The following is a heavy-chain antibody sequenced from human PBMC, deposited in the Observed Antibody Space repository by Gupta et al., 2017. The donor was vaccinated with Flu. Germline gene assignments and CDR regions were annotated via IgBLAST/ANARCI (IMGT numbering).Heavy chain of an antibody. CDR2: IIPDFGTA. CDR1: GGTFSSYT. D-gene: IGHD5-12*01. J-gene: IGHJ3*02. Sequence: QVQLQQSGAEVKKPESSVKVSCQASGGTFSSYTFSWVRQAPGQGLEWMGGIIPDFGTALLAPKFQGRVSITADASMRTTYMEVSSLTSEDTAIYFCARSRKSGYEGVDAFEIWGQGTMVTVS. CDR3: ARSRKSGYEGVDAFEI. V-gene: IGHV1-69*01.